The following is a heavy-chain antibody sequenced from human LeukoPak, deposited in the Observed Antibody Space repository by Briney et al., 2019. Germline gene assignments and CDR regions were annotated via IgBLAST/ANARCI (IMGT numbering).Heavy chain of an antibody. CDR3: ARCYGDLEDY. D-gene: IGHD2-2*01. CDR2: ISWNSGSI. Sequence: GGSLRLSCAASGFTFDDYAMHWVRQAPGKGLEWVSGISWNSGSIGYADSVKGRFTISRDNAKNSLYLQMNSLRAEDTAVYYCARCYGDLEDYWGQGTLVTVSS. CDR1: GFTFDDYA. V-gene: IGHV3-9*01. J-gene: IGHJ4*02.